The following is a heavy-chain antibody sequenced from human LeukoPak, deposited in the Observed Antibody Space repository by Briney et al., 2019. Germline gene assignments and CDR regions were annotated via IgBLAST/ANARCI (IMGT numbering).Heavy chain of an antibody. Sequence: GGSLRLSCTASGFTFGDYAMSWVRQAPGKGLEWVGFFRSKAYGGTTEYAASVKGRFTISRDDSKSIAYLQMNSLKTEDTAVYYCTRDPASEAAARAIDYWGQGTLVTVSS. CDR3: TRDPASEAAARAIDY. CDR2: FRSKAYGGTT. CDR1: GFTFGDYA. D-gene: IGHD2-2*01. V-gene: IGHV3-49*04. J-gene: IGHJ4*02.